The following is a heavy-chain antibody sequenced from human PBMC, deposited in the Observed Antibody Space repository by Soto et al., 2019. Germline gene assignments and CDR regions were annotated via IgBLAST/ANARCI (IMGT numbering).Heavy chain of an antibody. CDR2: ISVHNGNT. CDR1: GYIFSTYG. V-gene: IGHV1-18*01. Sequence: QVQLVQSGAEMKKPGASGKVSCKASGYIFSTYGITWVRQAPGQGLEWMGRISVHNGNTDYAQKLQGRVTMTTDISTSTAYMQLRRLRSDDTAVYYCARPNRAVATAGHFDNWGQGTLVTVSS. CDR3: ARPNRAVATAGHFDN. J-gene: IGHJ4*01. D-gene: IGHD6-19*01.